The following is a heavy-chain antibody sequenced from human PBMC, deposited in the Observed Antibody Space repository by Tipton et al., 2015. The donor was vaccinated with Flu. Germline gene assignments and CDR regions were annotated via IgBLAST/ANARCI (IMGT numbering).Heavy chain of an antibody. V-gene: IGHV4-59*01. J-gene: IGHJ4*02. Sequence: TLSLTCIVSSGSLSSFYWNWIRQSPGKGLEWIGYIYNSVYTKYNPSLKSRVTISADTSKNQFSLRLSSVTAADTAMYFCARDPSLGMPEYLDSWGQGTLVTVSS. CDR1: SGSLSSFY. CDR2: IYNSVYT. CDR3: ARDPSLGMPEYLDS. D-gene: IGHD2-2*01.